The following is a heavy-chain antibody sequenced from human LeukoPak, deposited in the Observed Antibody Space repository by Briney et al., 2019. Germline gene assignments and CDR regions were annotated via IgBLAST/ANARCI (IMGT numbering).Heavy chain of an antibody. CDR2: INPNSGGT. V-gene: IGHV1-2*02. Sequence: ASVKVSCKASGYIFTGYYMLWVRQAPGQGLEWMGWINPNSGGTNYAQKFQGRVTITRDTSISTAYMELSRLRSDDTAVYYCARVRYSSGPWDYWGQGTLVTVSS. CDR3: ARVRYSSGPWDY. J-gene: IGHJ4*02. CDR1: GYIFTGYY. D-gene: IGHD3-22*01.